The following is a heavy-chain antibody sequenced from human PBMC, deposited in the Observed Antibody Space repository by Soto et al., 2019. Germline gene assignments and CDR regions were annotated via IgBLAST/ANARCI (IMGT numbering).Heavy chain of an antibody. CDR3: AHTVRYFDWLTNWFDP. CDR1: GFSLSTSGVG. V-gene: IGHV2-5*02. D-gene: IGHD3-9*01. CDR2: IYWDDDK. Sequence: SGPTLVNPTQTRTLTCTVSGFSLSTSGVGVGWIRQPPGKALEWLALIYWDDDKRYSPSLKSRLTITKDTSKNQVVLTMTNMDPVDTATYYCAHTVRYFDWLTNWFDPWGQGTLVTVSS. J-gene: IGHJ5*02.